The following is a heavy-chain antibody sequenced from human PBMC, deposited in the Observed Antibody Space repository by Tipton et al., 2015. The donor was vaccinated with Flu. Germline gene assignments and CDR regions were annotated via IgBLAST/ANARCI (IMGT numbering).Heavy chain of an antibody. CDR3: ARDLDQPDLYGGYFDY. V-gene: IGHV3-21*01. Sequence: GSLRLSCAASGFTFSSYYLNWVRQAPGKGLEWVSGISTSNSYTYYTDAVKGRFTISRDNAKNSLYLQMDSLKAEDTAVYYCARDLDQPDLYGGYFDYWGQGTLVTVSS. CDR1: GFTFSSYY. CDR2: ISTSNSYT. J-gene: IGHJ4*02. D-gene: IGHD4-23*01.